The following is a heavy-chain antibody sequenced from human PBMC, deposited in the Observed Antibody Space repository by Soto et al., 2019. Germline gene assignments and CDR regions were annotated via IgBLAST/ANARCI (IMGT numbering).Heavy chain of an antibody. V-gene: IGHV4-34*01. Sequence: SETMSLTCAVGGGSVIGYCWSCIRQPPGKGLEWIGEINHSGSTNYNPSLKSRVTISVDTSKNQFSLKLSSVTAADTAVYYCARGLWFGEYYGYYYYGMDVWGQGTTVTVSS. CDR2: INHSGST. CDR1: GGSVIGYC. CDR3: ARGLWFGEYYGYYYYGMDV. J-gene: IGHJ6*02. D-gene: IGHD3-10*01.